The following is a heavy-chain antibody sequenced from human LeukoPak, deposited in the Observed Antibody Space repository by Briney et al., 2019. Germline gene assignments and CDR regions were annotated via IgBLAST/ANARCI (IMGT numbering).Heavy chain of an antibody. J-gene: IGHJ4*02. CDR1: RFTLSNYW. CDR3: GTGDPRFDY. V-gene: IGHV3-7*01. CDR2: IKQDGSET. D-gene: IGHD7-27*01. Sequence: GGSLRLSCAASRFTLSNYWMSWVRQAPGKGLEWVANIKQDGSETYYVDSVKGRFTISRDNAKNSLSLQMNSLRTEDTAVYYCGTGDPRFDYWGQGILVTVSS.